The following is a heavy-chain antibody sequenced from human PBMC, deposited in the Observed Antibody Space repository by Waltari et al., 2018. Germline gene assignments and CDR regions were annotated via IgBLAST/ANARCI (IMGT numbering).Heavy chain of an antibody. CDR2: ISYKARNK. J-gene: IGHJ6*02. Sequence: QVQLVESGGGVVQPGRSLRISCTASEFTFSSYAMHWVRQAPGKGLGWLAVISYKARNKYYVDSVKGGFTISRDNSKKMLYLQMNSLITEDTAVYYCARDYCDRTNCHGMDVWGQGP. D-gene: IGHD3-22*01. CDR3: ARDYCDRTNCHGMDV. CDR1: EFTFSSYA. V-gene: IGHV3-30*04.